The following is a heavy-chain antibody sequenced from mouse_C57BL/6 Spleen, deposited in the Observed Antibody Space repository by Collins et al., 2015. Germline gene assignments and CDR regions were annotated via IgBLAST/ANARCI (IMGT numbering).Heavy chain of an antibody. CDR1: GYTFTNYG. CDR3: ARGGYYGPWFAY. V-gene: IGHV9-3-1*01. CDR2: INTYTGEP. Sequence: QIQLVQSGPELKKPGETVKISCKASGYTFTNYGMNWVKQAPGKGLKWMGWINTYTGEPTYADDFKGRFAFSLETSASTAYLQINNLKNEDTATYFCARGGYYGPWFAYWGQGTLVTVSA. J-gene: IGHJ3*01. D-gene: IGHD1-1*01.